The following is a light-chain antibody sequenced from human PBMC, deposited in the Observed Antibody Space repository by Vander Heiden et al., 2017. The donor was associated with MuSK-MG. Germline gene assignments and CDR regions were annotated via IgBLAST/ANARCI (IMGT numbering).Light chain of an antibody. J-gene: IGKJ4*01. CDR2: DAS. CDR3: QQEDNLPIT. Sequence: DIQMTQSPSSLSASVGDRVTITCQASQDISNYLNWYQQKPGKAPKLLIYDASNFETGVPSRFSGSGSGTDFTFTISNLQPEDIATYYCQQEDNLPITFGGGTKVEIK. CDR1: QDISNY. V-gene: IGKV1-33*01.